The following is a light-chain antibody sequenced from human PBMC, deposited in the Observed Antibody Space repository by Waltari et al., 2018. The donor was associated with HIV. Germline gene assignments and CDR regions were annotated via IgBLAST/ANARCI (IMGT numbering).Light chain of an antibody. CDR1: RSTIGAGYF. V-gene: IGLV1-40*01. J-gene: IGLJ2*01. Sequence: QSALTQPPSVSGAPGQRLTISCTGNRSTIGAGYFVPWYQHLPGTAPKLLVYSDINRPSGVPDRFSGSKSGTSASLVITGLQAEDEADYYCQSYDSSLRASVFGGGTKLTVL. CDR3: QSYDSSLRASV. CDR2: SDI.